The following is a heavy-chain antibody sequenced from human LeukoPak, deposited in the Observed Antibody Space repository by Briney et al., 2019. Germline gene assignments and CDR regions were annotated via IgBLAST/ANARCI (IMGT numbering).Heavy chain of an antibody. D-gene: IGHD3-10*01. CDR2: ISSRSSYI. V-gene: IGHV3-21*01. J-gene: IGHJ3*02. CDR3: ARDYYMAFDI. Sequence: PGGSLRLSCAASGFTFSSYSMNWVRQAPGKGLEWVSCISSRSSYIYYADSVKGRFTISRDNAKNSLYLQVNSLRAEDTAVYYCARDYYMAFDIWGQGTMVTVSS. CDR1: GFTFSSYS.